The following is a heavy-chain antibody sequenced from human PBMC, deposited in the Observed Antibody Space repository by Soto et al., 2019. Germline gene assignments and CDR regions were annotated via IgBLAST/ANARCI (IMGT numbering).Heavy chain of an antibody. CDR3: ARDRGLRRGRVGMDV. D-gene: IGHD2-15*01. J-gene: IGHJ6*02. Sequence: PGGSLRLSCAASGFTFSSYGMHWVRQAPGKGLEWVAVIWYDGSNKYYADSVKGRFTISRDNSKNTLYLQMNSLRAEDTAVYYCARDRGLRRGRVGMDVWGQGTTVTVSS. CDR1: GFTFSSYG. V-gene: IGHV3-33*01. CDR2: IWYDGSNK.